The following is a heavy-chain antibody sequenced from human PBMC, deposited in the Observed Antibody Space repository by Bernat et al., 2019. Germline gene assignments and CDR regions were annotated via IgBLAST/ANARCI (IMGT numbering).Heavy chain of an antibody. Sequence: QVQLQESGPGLVKPSQTLSLTCTVSGGSISSGGYYWSWIRQHPGKGLEWIGYIYYSGSTYYNPALKSRVTISVDTSKNQFSLKLSSVTAADTAVYYCAREGGDILTPFDIWGQGTMVTVSS. D-gene: IGHD3-9*01. CDR2: IYYSGST. CDR3: AREGGDILTPFDI. V-gene: IGHV4-31*03. CDR1: GGSISSGGYY. J-gene: IGHJ3*02.